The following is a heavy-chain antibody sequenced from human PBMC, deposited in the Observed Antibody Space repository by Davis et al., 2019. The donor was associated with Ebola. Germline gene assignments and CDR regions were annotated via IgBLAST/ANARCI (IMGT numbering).Heavy chain of an antibody. V-gene: IGHV6-1*01. Sequence: HPQTPSHPLAIPGDRLSRGGWNWIRPSPSRGREWLGRTYYSSTWYNDNAVSVKSRININPDTPKNQFSLQLNSVTPEDTALYYCARGRLRGGMDVWGEGTTVIVSS. J-gene: IGHJ6*04. CDR2: TYYSSTWYN. D-gene: IGHD5-18*01. CDR3: ARGRLRGGMDV. CDR1: GDRLSRGG.